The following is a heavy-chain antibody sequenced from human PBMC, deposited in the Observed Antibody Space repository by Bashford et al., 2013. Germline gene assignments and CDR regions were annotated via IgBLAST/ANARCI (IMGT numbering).Heavy chain of an antibody. CDR2: MTWNGGSI. CDR3: AKDIWGEATTSGMDAFDI. Sequence: SLRLSCAASGFTFSTYAMHWVRQAPGKGLEWVSGMTWNGGSIAYAASVKGRFTISRDNAKNSLYLQMNSLRAEDTAFYYCAKDIWGEATTSGMDAFDIWGQGTMVTVSS. J-gene: IGHJ3*02. V-gene: IGHV3-9*01. CDR1: GFTFSTYA. D-gene: IGHD1-26*01.